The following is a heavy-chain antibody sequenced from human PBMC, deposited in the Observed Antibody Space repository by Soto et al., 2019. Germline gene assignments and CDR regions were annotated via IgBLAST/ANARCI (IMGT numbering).Heavy chain of an antibody. Sequence: SLRLSCAASGFTVSSNYMSGVRHAPGKGLEWGWVIYSGGRAYYADSVKGRFTISRDNSKHTLYLQMNSLRAEYTAVYYCARHGYSYGGGYFDYWGQGTLVTASS. CDR3: ARHGYSYGGGYFDY. CDR1: GFTVSSNY. CDR2: IYSGGRA. V-gene: IGHV3-66*04. D-gene: IGHD5-18*01. J-gene: IGHJ4*02.